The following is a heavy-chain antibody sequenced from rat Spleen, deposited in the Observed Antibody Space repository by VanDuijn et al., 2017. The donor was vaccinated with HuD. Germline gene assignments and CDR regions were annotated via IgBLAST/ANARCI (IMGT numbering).Heavy chain of an antibody. CDR1: GFSLTSLG. D-gene: IGHD1-4*01. J-gene: IGHJ2*01. V-gene: IGHV2-16*01. CDR3: ARPNYPGFNYFDY. Sequence: QVQLKESGPGLVQPSQTLSLTCTVSGFSLTSLGVSWVRQPPGKGLEWMGVIWTGGNTAYNSLLESRLSISRDTSKSQLFLKMNSLQTEDTATYYCARPNYPGFNYFDYWGQGAMVTVSS. CDR2: IWTGGNT.